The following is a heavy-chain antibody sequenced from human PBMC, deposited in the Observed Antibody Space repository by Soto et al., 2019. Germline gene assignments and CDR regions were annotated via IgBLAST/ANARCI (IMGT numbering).Heavy chain of an antibody. J-gene: IGHJ6*02. CDR3: ARAWDGRYGGPYYSYSVMAV. D-gene: IGHD1-26*01. V-gene: IGHV5-51*01. CDR1: GHRFTRSW. Sequence: PGESLKISCKGSGHRFTRSWIGWVRQMPGKGLEWMGIIYPGDSDTRYSPSFQGQVTISADKSISTAYLQWSSLKASDTAMYYCARAWDGRYGGPYYSYSVMAVWGQGTTVPVSS. CDR2: IYPGDSDT.